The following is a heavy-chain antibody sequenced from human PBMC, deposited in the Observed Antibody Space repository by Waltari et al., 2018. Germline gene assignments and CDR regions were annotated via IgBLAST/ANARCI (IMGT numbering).Heavy chain of an antibody. CDR3: ARHGPSNSGPDY. CDR2: CFPGDSEI. V-gene: IGHV5-51*01. CDR1: GYTFTDYW. D-gene: IGHD3-10*01. J-gene: IGHJ4*02. Sequence: EVQLVQSGAELRKPGESLKITCQTFGYTFTDYWVGWVRQVPGKGLEWVGICFPGDSEIRYNPSVQGHVGIGADKSINTIYLQWTSLRASDDDIYYCARHGPSNSGPDYWGQGTMVTVSS.